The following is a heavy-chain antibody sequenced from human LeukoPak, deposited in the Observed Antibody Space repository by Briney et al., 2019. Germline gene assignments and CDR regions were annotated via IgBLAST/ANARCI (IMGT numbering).Heavy chain of an antibody. D-gene: IGHD4-11*01. CDR2: ISAYNGNT. Sequence: ASVKVSCKASGYTFTSYGISWVRQAPGQGLERMGWISAYNGNTNYAQKLQGRVTMTTDTSTSTAYMELRSLRSDDTAVYYCARDSWVLGSTVGFDPWGQGTLVTVSS. CDR3: ARDSWVLGSTVGFDP. CDR1: GYTFTSYG. J-gene: IGHJ5*02. V-gene: IGHV1-18*01.